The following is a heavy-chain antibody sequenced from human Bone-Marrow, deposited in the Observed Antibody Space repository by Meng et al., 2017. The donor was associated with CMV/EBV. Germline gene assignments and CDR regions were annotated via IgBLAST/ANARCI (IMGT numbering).Heavy chain of an antibody. CDR1: GFTVSRNN. D-gene: IGHD5-18*01. J-gene: IGHJ4*02. CDR2: IYSGGST. CDR3: ARVGQLRYADY. Sequence: GESLKISCAASGFTVSRNNMSWVRQAPGKGLEWVSVIYSGGSTYYADSVKGRFTISRDNSKNTLYLQMNSLRAEDTAVYYCARVGQLRYADYWGQGTLVTVSS. V-gene: IGHV3-53*01.